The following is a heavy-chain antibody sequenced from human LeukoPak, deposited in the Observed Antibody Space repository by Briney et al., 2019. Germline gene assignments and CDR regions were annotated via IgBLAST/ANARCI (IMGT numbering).Heavy chain of an antibody. CDR1: GGTFSSYA. D-gene: IGHD3-22*01. Sequence: ASVKVSCKASGGTFSSYAISWVRQAPGQGLEWMGGIIPIFGTANYAQKFQGRVTITTDESTSTAYMELSSLRSEDTAVYYCARDSRVSGSGYYNYWGQGALVTVSS. CDR2: IIPIFGTA. J-gene: IGHJ4*02. CDR3: ARDSRVSGSGYYNY. V-gene: IGHV1-69*05.